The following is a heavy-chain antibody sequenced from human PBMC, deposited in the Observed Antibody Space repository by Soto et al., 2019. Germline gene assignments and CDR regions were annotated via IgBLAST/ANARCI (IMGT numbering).Heavy chain of an antibody. J-gene: IGHJ5*02. D-gene: IGHD2-2*01. V-gene: IGHV1-8*01. CDR3: ARGGRARIVLVPAAIYWFDP. Sequence: ASVKVSCKASGYTFTSYGISWVRQAPGQGLEWMGWMNPNSGNTGYAQKFQGRVTMTRNTSISTAYMELSSLRSEDTAVYYCARGGRARIVLVPAAIYWFDPWG. CDR2: MNPNSGNT. CDR1: GYTFTSYG.